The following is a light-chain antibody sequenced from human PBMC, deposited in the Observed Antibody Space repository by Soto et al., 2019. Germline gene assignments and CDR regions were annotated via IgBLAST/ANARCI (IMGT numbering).Light chain of an antibody. CDR3: QQYSDSSGA. CDR2: DAS. J-gene: IGKJ1*01. CDR1: QSIGTW. V-gene: IGKV1-5*01. Sequence: DIQMTQSPSTLSGSVGDRVTITCRASQSIGTWLAWYQQKPGKAPKLLIFDASTLESGVPSRFSGSGSGTDFTLTISSLQPDDFATYYCQQYSDSSGAFGQGTKVDNK.